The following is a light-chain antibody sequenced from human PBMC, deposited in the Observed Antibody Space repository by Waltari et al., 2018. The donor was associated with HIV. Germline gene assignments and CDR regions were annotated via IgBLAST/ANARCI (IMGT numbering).Light chain of an antibody. Sequence: ETVLTQSPARLSLSPGARATLSCRANQSVSDFLAWYRQTPGQPPRLLIYDASTRATGTPARCSGSGSGTDFTLTISSLEPEDFAVYYCQQRSHWPRTFGGGTKVEMK. J-gene: IGKJ4*01. CDR3: QQRSHWPRT. CDR1: QSVSDF. CDR2: DAS. V-gene: IGKV3-11*01.